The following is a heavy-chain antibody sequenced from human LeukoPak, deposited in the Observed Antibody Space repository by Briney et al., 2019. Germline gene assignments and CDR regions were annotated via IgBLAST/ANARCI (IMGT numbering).Heavy chain of an antibody. CDR3: ASLRSGSGTFYNDY. Sequence: GGSLRLSCAASGFTFRNYGTQGVRQTPGKGLEWVTLISYDGSDKYYADSVKGRFSISRDNSKNTLYLQMNSLRAEDTAVYYCASLRSGSGTFYNDYWGQGTLVTVSS. V-gene: IGHV3-30*03. CDR1: GFTFRNYG. D-gene: IGHD3-10*01. CDR2: ISYDGSDK. J-gene: IGHJ4*02.